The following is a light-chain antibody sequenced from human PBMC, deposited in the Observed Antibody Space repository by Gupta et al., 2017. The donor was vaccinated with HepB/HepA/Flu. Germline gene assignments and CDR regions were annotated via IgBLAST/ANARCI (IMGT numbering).Light chain of an antibody. V-gene: IGKV1-6*01. Sequence: AIQMTQSPSSVSASVGDRFTITCRASQGIGDDLAWYQQKPVKPPKLLIYAASSLESGVPSRFSGSGSGTDFTLTISSLQPEDFATYYCLQDYNYLTFGQGTKLEIK. J-gene: IGKJ2*01. CDR2: AAS. CDR1: QGIGDD. CDR3: LQDYNYLT.